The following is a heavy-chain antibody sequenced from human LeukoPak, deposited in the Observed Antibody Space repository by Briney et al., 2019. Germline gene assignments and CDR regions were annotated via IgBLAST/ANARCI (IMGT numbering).Heavy chain of an antibody. Sequence: GGSLRLSCAASGFTFSDYSMNWVRQAPGKGLEWVSYISSSSSTIYYADSVKGRFTISRDNTKKSLYLQMNSLRAEDTGVYYCARDVYRGSSWYAFDFWGQGTLVTVSS. V-gene: IGHV3-48*04. CDR2: ISSSSSTI. J-gene: IGHJ4*02. CDR3: ARDVYRGSSWYAFDF. CDR1: GFTFSDYS. D-gene: IGHD6-13*01.